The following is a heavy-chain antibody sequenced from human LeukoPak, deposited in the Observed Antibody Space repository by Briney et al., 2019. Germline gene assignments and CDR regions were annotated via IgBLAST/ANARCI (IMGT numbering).Heavy chain of an antibody. J-gene: IGHJ5*02. CDR2: VYYSGST. V-gene: IGHV4-34*01. Sequence: SETQSLTCAVYGGSFSGYYWSWIRQAPGKGLEWIGNVYYSGSTFYNPSLKSRVTISVDTSKNQFSLKLRSVTAADTAIYYCARASFNVVFGNWFDPWGQGTLVTVSS. CDR3: ARASFNVVFGNWFDP. CDR1: GGSFSGYY. D-gene: IGHD2-8*01.